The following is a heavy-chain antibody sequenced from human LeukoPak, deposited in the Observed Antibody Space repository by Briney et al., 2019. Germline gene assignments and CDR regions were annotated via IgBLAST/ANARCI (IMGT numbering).Heavy chain of an antibody. J-gene: IGHJ3*02. CDR2: IYTSGST. CDR1: GGSISSYY. V-gene: IGHV4-4*07. CDR3: ARDRSSGYSGAFDI. Sequence: SETLSLTCTASGGSISSYYWSWIRQPAGKGLEWIGRIYTSGSTNYNPSLKSRVTMSVDTSKNQFSLKLSSVTAADTAVYYCARDRSSGYSGAFDIWGQGTMVTVSS. D-gene: IGHD3-22*01.